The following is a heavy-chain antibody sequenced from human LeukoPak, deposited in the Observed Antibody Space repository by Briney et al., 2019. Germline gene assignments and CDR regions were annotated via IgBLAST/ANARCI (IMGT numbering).Heavy chain of an antibody. CDR1: GFTFSSYG. D-gene: IGHD3-22*01. Sequence: GRSLRLSCAASGFTFSSYGMHWVRQAPGKGLEWVAVISYDGSNKYYADSVKGRFTISRDNSKNTLYLQMNSLRAEDTAVYHCVTFYYDSSGSYVHYWGQGTLVTVSS. V-gene: IGHV3-30*03. CDR2: ISYDGSNK. CDR3: VTFYYDSSGSYVHY. J-gene: IGHJ4*02.